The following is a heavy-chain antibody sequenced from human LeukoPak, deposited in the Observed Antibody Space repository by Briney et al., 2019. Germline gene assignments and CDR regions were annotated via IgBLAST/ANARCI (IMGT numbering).Heavy chain of an antibody. CDR1: GGTFSSYA. V-gene: IGHV1-69*05. CDR3: AREVYSGLFSENYYYGMDV. CDR2: IIPIFGTA. Sequence: ASVKVSCKASGGTFSSYAISWVRQAPAQGLEWMGGIIPIFGTANYAQKLQGRVTMTTDTSTSTAYMELRSLRSDDTAVYYCAREVYSGLFSENYYYGMDVWGQGTTVTVSS. D-gene: IGHD6-25*01. J-gene: IGHJ6*02.